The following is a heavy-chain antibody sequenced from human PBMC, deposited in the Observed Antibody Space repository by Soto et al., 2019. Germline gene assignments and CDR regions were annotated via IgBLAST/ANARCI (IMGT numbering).Heavy chain of an antibody. CDR2: IYYSGST. J-gene: IGHJ1*01. V-gene: IGHV4-59*08. CDR3: ARHLEELQLASEYFQH. D-gene: IGHD6-13*01. CDR1: GGSISSYY. Sequence: SETLSLTCTVSGGSISSYYWSWIRQPPGKGLEWIGYIYYSGSTNYNPSLKSRVTISVDTSKNQFSLKLSSVTAADTAVYYCARHLEELQLASEYFQHWGQGTLVTVSS.